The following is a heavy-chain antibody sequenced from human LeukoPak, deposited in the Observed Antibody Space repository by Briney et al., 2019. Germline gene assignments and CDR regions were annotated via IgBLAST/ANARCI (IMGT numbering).Heavy chain of an antibody. CDR1: GGSISSYY. V-gene: IGHV3-53*01. D-gene: IGHD3-22*01. J-gene: IGHJ4*02. CDR3: ARGGYYDSSGYYYPYY. Sequence: PSETLSLTCTVSGGSISSYYWSWVRQAPGKGLEWVSVIYSGGSTYYADSVKGRFTISRDNSKNTLYLQMNSLRAEDTAVYYCARGGYYDSSGYYYPYYWGQGTLVTVSS. CDR2: IYSGGST.